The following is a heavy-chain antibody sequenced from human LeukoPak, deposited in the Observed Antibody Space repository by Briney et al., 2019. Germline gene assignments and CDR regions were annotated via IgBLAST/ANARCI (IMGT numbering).Heavy chain of an antibody. V-gene: IGHV3-23*01. CDR1: GFTFSSYA. CDR2: ISGSGGST. Sequence: GGSLRLSCAASGFTFSSYAMSWVRQAPGKGLEWVSAISGSGGSTYYADSVKGRFTISRDNSKNTLYPQMNSLRAEDTAVYYCAKDRVVATMFRQGSIIQDYFDYWGQGTLVTVSS. D-gene: IGHD5-12*01. J-gene: IGHJ4*02. CDR3: AKDRVVATMFRQGSIIQDYFDY.